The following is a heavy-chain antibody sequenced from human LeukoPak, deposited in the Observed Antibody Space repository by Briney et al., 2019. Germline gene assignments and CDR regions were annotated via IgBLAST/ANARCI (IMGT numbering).Heavy chain of an antibody. CDR3: AKDIRGYSYGYVDY. D-gene: IGHD5-18*01. CDR1: GFTFSNYG. J-gene: IGHJ4*02. CDR2: ISYDGSNK. V-gene: IGHV3-30*18. Sequence: PGGSLRLSCAASGFTFSNYGMHCVRQAPGKGLEWVAFISYDGSNKYYADSVKGRFTISRDSSKNTLYLQMNSLRAEDTAVYYCAKDIRGYSYGYVDYWGQGTLVTVSS.